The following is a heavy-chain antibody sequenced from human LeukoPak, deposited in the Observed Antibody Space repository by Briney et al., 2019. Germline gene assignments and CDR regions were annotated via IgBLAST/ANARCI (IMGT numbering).Heavy chain of an antibody. CDR2: VYRSGSS. D-gene: IGHD6-19*01. V-gene: IGHV4-39*01. J-gene: IGHJ4*02. CDR3: ARRGTSGWAYYFDF. Sequence: PSETLSLTYTVSGDSITTSSNYWGWIRQLPGKGLEWIGSVYRSGSSYYNPSLNNRVSISVDTSKNQFTLNLTSVTAADTAVYYCARRGTSGWAYYFDFWGQGSLLTVSS. CDR1: GDSITTSSNY.